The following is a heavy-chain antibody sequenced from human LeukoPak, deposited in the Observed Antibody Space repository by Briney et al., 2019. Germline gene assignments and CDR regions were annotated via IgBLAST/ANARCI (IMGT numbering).Heavy chain of an antibody. CDR1: GFTFSTYT. CDR3: ARDYGSGSYSLDY. V-gene: IGHV3-30*02. Sequence: GGSLRLSCAASGFTFSTYTFHWVRQAPGKGLEWVAFIPYGGSDKYYADSVKGRFTISRDNSKNTLFLQMNSLKTEDTAVYYCARDYGSGSYSLDYWGQEPLVTVSS. D-gene: IGHD3-10*01. J-gene: IGHJ4*02. CDR2: IPYGGSDK.